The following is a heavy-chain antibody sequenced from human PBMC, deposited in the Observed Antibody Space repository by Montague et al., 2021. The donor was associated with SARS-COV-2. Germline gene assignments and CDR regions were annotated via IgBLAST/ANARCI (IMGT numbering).Heavy chain of an antibody. Sequence: TLSLTCTVSGGSISSGGYYWSWIRQPPGKGLEWIGYIYYSGSTYYNPSLKRRVTISVDTSKNQFSLKLSSVTAADTAVYYCAREVRYYYDSSGPGVFDIWGQGTMVTVSS. CDR3: AREVRYYYDSSGPGVFDI. CDR1: GGSISSGGYY. J-gene: IGHJ3*02. V-gene: IGHV4-31*03. D-gene: IGHD3-22*01. CDR2: IYYSGST.